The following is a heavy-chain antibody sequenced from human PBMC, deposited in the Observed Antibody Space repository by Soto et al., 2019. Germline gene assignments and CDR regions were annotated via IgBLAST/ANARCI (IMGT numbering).Heavy chain of an antibody. V-gene: IGHV3-21*04. CDR3: AKDRARIAATYALFDY. CDR1: GFTFSSYS. Sequence: GGSLRLSCAASGFTFSSYSMNWVRQAPGKGLEWVSSISSSSSCTYYADSVKGRFTISRDNSKNTLYLQMNSLRAEDTAVYYCAKDRARIAATYALFDYWGQGTLVTVSS. CDR2: ISSSSSCT. J-gene: IGHJ4*02. D-gene: IGHD6-13*01.